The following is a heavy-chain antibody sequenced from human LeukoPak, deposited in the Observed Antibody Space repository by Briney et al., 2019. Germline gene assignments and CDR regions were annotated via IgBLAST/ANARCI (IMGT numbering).Heavy chain of an antibody. CDR1: GGSISSGDYY. J-gene: IGHJ4*02. Sequence: PSQTLSLTCTVSGGSISSGDYYWSWIRQPPGKGLEWIGYIYYSGSTYYNPSLKSRVTIPVDTSKNQFSLKLSSVTAADTAVYYCARGQQQLVFDYWGQGTLVTVSS. V-gene: IGHV4-30-4*01. CDR3: ARGQQQLVFDY. CDR2: IYYSGST. D-gene: IGHD6-13*01.